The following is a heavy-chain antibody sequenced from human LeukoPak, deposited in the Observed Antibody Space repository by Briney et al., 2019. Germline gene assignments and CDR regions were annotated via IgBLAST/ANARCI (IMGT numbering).Heavy chain of an antibody. CDR1: GGSISSSSYY. J-gene: IGHJ3*02. CDR2: IYYSGST. Sequence: SETLSLTCTVSGGSISSSSYYWGWIRQPPGKGLEWIGYIYYSGSTYYNPSLKSRVTISVDTSKNQFSLKLSSVTAADTAVYYCATSGGYYSVDAFDIWGQGTMVTVSS. D-gene: IGHD1-26*01. CDR3: ATSGGYYSVDAFDI. V-gene: IGHV4-30-4*08.